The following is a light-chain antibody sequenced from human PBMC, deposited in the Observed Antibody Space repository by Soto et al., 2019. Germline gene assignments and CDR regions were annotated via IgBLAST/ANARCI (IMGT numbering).Light chain of an antibody. Sequence: DIVMTQSPDSLAVFLGERATINCNSSQSVLYSSNNKNYLAWYQQKPGQPPKLLIYWVSTRESGVPDRFSGSGSGTDFNLTISSLQAEDVAVYYCQQYCSTPWTFGQGTKVDIK. J-gene: IGKJ1*01. V-gene: IGKV4-1*01. CDR2: WVS. CDR3: QQYCSTPWT. CDR1: QSVLYSSNNKNY.